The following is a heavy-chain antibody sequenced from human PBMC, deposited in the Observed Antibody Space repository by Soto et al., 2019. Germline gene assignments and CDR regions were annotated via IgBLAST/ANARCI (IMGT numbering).Heavy chain of an antibody. CDR2: IDSDGSTT. CDR3: ARPGYSNYGPGVDV. D-gene: IGHD4-4*01. Sequence: EVQLVESGGGLVQPGGSLRLSCAASGFTFSVYWMHWVLQAPGKGLVWVSRIDSDGSTTSYADSVKGRFTISRDNAKSTLYLQMNSLRAEDTAVYYCARPGYSNYGPGVDVWGQGTTVTVSS. V-gene: IGHV3-74*01. J-gene: IGHJ6*02. CDR1: GFTFSVYW.